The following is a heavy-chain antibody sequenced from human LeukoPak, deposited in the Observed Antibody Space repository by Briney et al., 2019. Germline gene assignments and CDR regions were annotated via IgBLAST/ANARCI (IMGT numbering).Heavy chain of an antibody. CDR3: ARGPHGRIYDILTGFDY. CDR2: IKPNSGGT. V-gene: IGHV1-2*02. Sequence: ASVKVSCKASGYTFTGHSMYWVRQAPGQGLEWMGWIKPNSGGTNYAQKFQGRLTMTRDTSISTAYMELSRLRSDDTAVYYCARGPHGRIYDILTGFDYWGQGTLVTVSS. J-gene: IGHJ4*02. D-gene: IGHD3-9*01. CDR1: GYTFTGHS.